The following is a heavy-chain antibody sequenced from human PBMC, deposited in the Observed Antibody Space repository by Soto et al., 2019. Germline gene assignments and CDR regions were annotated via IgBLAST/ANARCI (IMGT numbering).Heavy chain of an antibody. CDR3: AKEGDYGDYAGENWFDS. CDR1: GFTFFAYW. V-gene: IGHV3-74*01. CDR2: INSDGSHT. D-gene: IGHD4-17*01. J-gene: IGHJ5*01. Sequence: DVQLVESGGGLVQPGGSLRLSCAASGFTFFAYWIHWVRQVPGKGLVWVSRINSDGSHTSYADSVRGRFTISRDNSKNTVYLQMNSLTAEDTAVYYFAKEGDYGDYAGENWFDSWGQGSLVTVSS.